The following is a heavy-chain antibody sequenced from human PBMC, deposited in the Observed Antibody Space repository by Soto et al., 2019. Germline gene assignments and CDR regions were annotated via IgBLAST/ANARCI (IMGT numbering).Heavy chain of an antibody. Sequence: SLRLSCAASGFSFRNAWMSWVRHTTWKGLEWFGDIKSQGDGGTRDYAAPVKGRFTISRDDSKNTLFLQMNSLKNEDTAVYFCTTDLQAYCDGTTCYAGNYYYDDMDVWGQGTTVTVSS. V-gene: IGHV3-15*01. CDR2: IKSQGDGGTR. J-gene: IGHJ6*02. D-gene: IGHD2-2*01. CDR3: TTDLQAYCDGTTCYAGNYYYDDMDV. CDR1: GFSFRNAW.